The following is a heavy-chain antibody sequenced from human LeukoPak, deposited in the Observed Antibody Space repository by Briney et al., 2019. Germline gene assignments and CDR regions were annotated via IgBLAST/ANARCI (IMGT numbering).Heavy chain of an antibody. J-gene: IGHJ4*02. D-gene: IGHD6-6*01. CDR1: GFTFSSYG. Sequence: GRSLRLSCEASGFTFSSYGMHWVRQAPGKGLEWVAVIWYDGSKKYYGDSVKGRFTISRDNSKNTLYLQMNSLRGEDTAIYYCARDLAARHFDYWCQGTLVTVSS. V-gene: IGHV3-33*01. CDR3: ARDLAARHFDY. CDR2: IWYDGSKK.